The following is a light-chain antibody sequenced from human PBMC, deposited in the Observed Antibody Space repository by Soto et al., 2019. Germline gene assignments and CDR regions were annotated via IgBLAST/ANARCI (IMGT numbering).Light chain of an antibody. CDR2: GAS. Sequence: EIVLTQSPGTLSLSPGERATLSCRASQSVSSSYLAWYQQKAGQAPRLLIYGASSRATGIPDRFSGRGSGTDFPLNLITLLPVDFAVYYCQQYGSSHSWTFGHGTKV. V-gene: IGKV3-20*01. CDR1: QSVSSSY. J-gene: IGKJ1*01. CDR3: QQYGSSHSWT.